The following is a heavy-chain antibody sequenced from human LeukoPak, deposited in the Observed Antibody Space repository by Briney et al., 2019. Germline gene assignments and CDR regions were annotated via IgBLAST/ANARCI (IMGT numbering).Heavy chain of an antibody. D-gene: IGHD6-13*01. V-gene: IGHV3-21*01. CDR3: ARKAYSSSWYRDGPGGYFDY. CDR2: ISSSSSYI. J-gene: IGHJ4*02. Sequence: GGSLRLSCAASGFTFSSYSMNWVRQAPGKGLEWVSSISSSSSYIYYADSVKGRFTISRDNAKNSLYLQMNSLRAEDTAVYYCARKAYSSSWYRDGPGGYFDYWGQGTLVTVSS. CDR1: GFTFSSYS.